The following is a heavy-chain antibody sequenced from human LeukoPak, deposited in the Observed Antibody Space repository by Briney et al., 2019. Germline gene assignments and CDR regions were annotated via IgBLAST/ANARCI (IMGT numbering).Heavy chain of an antibody. V-gene: IGHV3-23*01. CDR3: ARAPSAGNFVLYYFDY. J-gene: IGHJ4*02. CDR1: GFTFSSYA. CDR2: ISGSGGST. Sequence: GGSPRLSCAASGFTFSSYAMSWVRQAPGKGLEWVSAISGSGGSTYYADSVKGRFTISRDNAKNSLYLQMNSLRAEDTAVYYCARAPSAGNFVLYYFDYWGQGTLVTVSS. D-gene: IGHD3-16*02.